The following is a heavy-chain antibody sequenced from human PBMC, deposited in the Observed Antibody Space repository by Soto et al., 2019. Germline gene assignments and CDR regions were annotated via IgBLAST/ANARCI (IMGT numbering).Heavy chain of an antibody. D-gene: IGHD2-2*02. CDR1: GLKLSGSA. J-gene: IGHJ4*02. V-gene: IGHV3-73*02. CDR2: IRSKADSDAT. Sequence: EVQLVESGGGLVQPGGSLKLSCAASGLKLSGSALHWVRQAPGNGLEWVGRIRSKADSDATAYDASVTGRFTVSRDDLMNSAYLQMNNLKTGDTAVYFCTTFYTSLFTDYWGQGTLVTVSS. CDR3: TTFYTSLFTDY.